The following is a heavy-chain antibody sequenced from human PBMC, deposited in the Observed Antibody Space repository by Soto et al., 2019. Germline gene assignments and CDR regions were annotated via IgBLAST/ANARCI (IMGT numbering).Heavy chain of an antibody. V-gene: IGHV3-23*01. CDR1: GFTFSSYA. CDR2: ISGSGGST. J-gene: IGHJ4*02. D-gene: IGHD3-9*01. Sequence: LILSCAASGFTFSSYAMSGVRQAPGKGLEWVSAISGSGGSTYYADSVKGRFTISRDNSKNTLYLQMNSLRAEDTAVYYCAKLAGFDFPTDYWGQGTLVTVSS. CDR3: AKLAGFDFPTDY.